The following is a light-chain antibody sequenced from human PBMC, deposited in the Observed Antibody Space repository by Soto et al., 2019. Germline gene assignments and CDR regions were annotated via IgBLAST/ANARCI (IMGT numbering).Light chain of an antibody. CDR1: QSVSSSY. CDR3: LQYHNLWA. CDR2: DAS. Sequence: EIVMTQSPATRSVSPGERATLSCSASQSVSSSYLAWYQQKPGQAPMLLIYDASNRATGIPARFSGSGSGTDFTLTISSLQSEDFTVYSCLQYHNLWAFGQGTKVDIK. J-gene: IGKJ1*01. V-gene: IGKV3D-15*01.